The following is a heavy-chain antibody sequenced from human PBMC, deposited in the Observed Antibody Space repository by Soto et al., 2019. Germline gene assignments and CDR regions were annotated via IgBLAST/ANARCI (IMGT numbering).Heavy chain of an antibody. Sequence: GGSLRLSCAASGFTFSSYAMHWVRQAPGEGLEWVAVISRDGSSKYYGDSVKGRFTVSRDNSNNTLYLSMTSLRPDDTAVFYCARSRNGAVPDSINFWGQGTLVTAPQ. CDR2: ISRDGSSK. V-gene: IGHV3-30-3*01. CDR3: ARSRNGAVPDSINF. J-gene: IGHJ4*02. D-gene: IGHD2-8*01. CDR1: GFTFSSYA.